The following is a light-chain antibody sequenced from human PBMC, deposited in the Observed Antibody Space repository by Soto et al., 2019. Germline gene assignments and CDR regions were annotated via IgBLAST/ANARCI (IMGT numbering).Light chain of an antibody. J-gene: IGKJ4*02. CDR3: LQQNSYPRT. Sequence: DIQMTHSPSSLSTSVGDRVTITSRASQATRKDLGWYQQKPGKAPKRLIYAAPSLQSGGPSRFSGRGSGAEFSLTISSLEPEEYATYCGLQQNSYPRTFGGGARVEIK. CDR1: QATRKD. V-gene: IGKV1-17*01. CDR2: AAP.